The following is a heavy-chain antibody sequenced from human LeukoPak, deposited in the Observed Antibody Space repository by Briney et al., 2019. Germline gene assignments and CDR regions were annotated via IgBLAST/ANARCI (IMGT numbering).Heavy chain of an antibody. V-gene: IGHV5-51*01. CDR2: IYPGDSDT. J-gene: IGHJ6*03. Sequence: AGESLKISCKGSGYSFTSYWIGWVRQMPGKGLEWMGIIYPGDSDTRYSPSFQGQVTISADKSISTAYLQWSSLKASDTAMYYCARHGDIVATIPDYYMDVWGKGTTVTVSS. CDR3: ARHGDIVATIPDYYMDV. CDR1: GYSFTSYW. D-gene: IGHD5-12*01.